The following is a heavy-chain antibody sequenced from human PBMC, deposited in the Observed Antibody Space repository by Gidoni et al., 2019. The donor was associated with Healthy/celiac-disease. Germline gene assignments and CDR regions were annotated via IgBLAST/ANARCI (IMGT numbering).Heavy chain of an antibody. J-gene: IGHJ5*02. CDR3: ARCELYSFRGLEQDPPNWFDP. Sequence: QVQLQESGPGLVKPSQTLSLTCTVSGCSIRSGDYYWSWIRLPPGKGLEWIGYIYSSGSTYYNPSLKSRVTISVDTSKNQFSLKLSSVTAADTAVYYCARCELYSFRGLEQDPPNWFDPWGQGTLVTVSS. D-gene: IGHD3-3*01. CDR1: GCSIRSGDYY. V-gene: IGHV4-30-4*01. CDR2: IYSSGST.